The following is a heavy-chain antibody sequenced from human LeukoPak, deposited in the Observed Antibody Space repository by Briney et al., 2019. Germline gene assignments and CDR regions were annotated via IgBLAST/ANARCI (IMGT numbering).Heavy chain of an antibody. D-gene: IGHD2-2*01. Sequence: MTGGSLRLSCAASGFTFSDYYMAWIRQAPGKGLAWVSSISTSSSYTNYADSAKGRFTISRDNAKNSLYLQMNSLRAEDTAVYYCERRLSSGPGYYFDYWGQGTLVTVSS. CDR1: GFTFSDYY. CDR2: ISTSSSYT. J-gene: IGHJ4*02. CDR3: ERRLSSGPGYYFDY. V-gene: IGHV3-11*06.